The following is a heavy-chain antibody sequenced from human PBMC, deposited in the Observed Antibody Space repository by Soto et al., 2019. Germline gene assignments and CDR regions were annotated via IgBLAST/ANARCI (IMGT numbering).Heavy chain of an antibody. CDR2: INHSGST. CDR3: ARGRGDYDYIWGSYRPHRHNWFDP. CDR1: GGSFSGYY. J-gene: IGHJ5*02. D-gene: IGHD3-16*02. Sequence: SETLSLTCAVYGGSFSGYYWSWIRQPPGKGLEWIGEINHSGSTNYNPSLKSRVIISVDTSKNQFSLKLSSVTAADTAVYYCARGRGDYDYIWGSYRPHRHNWFDPWGQGTLVTVSS. V-gene: IGHV4-34*01.